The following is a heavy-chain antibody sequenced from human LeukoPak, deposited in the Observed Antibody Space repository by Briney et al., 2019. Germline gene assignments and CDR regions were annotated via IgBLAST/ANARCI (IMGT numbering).Heavy chain of an antibody. V-gene: IGHV3-7*01. Sequence: GGSLRLSCAASGFTFIDYYMNWVRQPPGKGLEWVANLNQDGTERNYVDSVKGRFTISRDNAQNSLYLQMNSLRVEDTAVYYCARGSRNASDIWGQGTMVAVSS. D-gene: IGHD2-2*01. J-gene: IGHJ3*02. CDR3: ARGSRNASDI. CDR1: GFTFIDYY. CDR2: LNQDGTER.